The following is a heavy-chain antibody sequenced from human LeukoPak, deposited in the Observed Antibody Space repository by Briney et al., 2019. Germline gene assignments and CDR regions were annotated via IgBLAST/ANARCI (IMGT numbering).Heavy chain of an antibody. D-gene: IGHD3-22*01. J-gene: IGHJ4*02. CDR2: IYYSGST. CDR3: ARVTGYMIEDYFDY. Sequence: SETLSLTCTVSGGSISSYYWSWIRQPPGKGLEWIGYIYYSGSTDYNPPLKSRVTISVETSKNQFSLKLSSVTAADTAVYYCARVTGYMIEDYFDYWGQGTLVTVSS. CDR1: GGSISSYY. V-gene: IGHV4-59*01.